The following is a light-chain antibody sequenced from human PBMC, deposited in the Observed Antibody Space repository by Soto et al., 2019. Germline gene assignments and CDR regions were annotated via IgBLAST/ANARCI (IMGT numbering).Light chain of an antibody. V-gene: IGKV1-5*03. J-gene: IGKJ1*01. CDR2: KAS. Sequence: DIQMTQSPSTLSASVGDRVTITCRASQSISSWLAWYQQKPGKAPKLLIYKASNLESGVPSRFSGSGSGTEFNLTISSLQPDDFASFYCQQYNNYPGTFGQGTKVEIK. CDR1: QSISSW. CDR3: QQYNNYPGT.